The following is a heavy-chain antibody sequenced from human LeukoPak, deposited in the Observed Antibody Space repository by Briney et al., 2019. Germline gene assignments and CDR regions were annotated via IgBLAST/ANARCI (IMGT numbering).Heavy chain of an antibody. Sequence: GASVKVSCKASGYTFTAYYMRWVRQAPGQGLEWMGWINCNSGVTKYAQKFQDRVTMTRDTSISTAYMEVSRLTSDDSAVYSFAERAAGFSSGWSYLYWGQGDLATV. D-gene: IGHD6-19*01. CDR1: GYTFTAYY. CDR3: AERAAGFSSGWSYLY. J-gene: IGHJ4*02. V-gene: IGHV1-2*02. CDR2: INCNSGVT.